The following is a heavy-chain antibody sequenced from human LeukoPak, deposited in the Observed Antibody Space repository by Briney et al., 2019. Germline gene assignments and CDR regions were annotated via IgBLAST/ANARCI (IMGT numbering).Heavy chain of an antibody. CDR3: AKARKDCSGGTCYSRSFDY. V-gene: IGHV3-23*01. Sequence: GGSLRLSCAASGLTFSSYAMSWVRQAPGKGLEWVSSISVGGDSTWYADSVKGRFAISRDTSKNTLYLQMNSLSVEDTAVYYCAKARKDCSGGTCYSRSFDYWGQGTLVTVSS. J-gene: IGHJ4*02. CDR1: GLTFSSYA. CDR2: ISVGGDST. D-gene: IGHD2-15*01.